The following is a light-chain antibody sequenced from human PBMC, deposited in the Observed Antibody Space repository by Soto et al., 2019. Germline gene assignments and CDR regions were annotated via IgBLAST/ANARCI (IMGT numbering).Light chain of an antibody. Sequence: EIVLTQSPATLSLSPGERATLSCRASQSVSRYLAWYQQKPGQAPRLLIYDAFNRATGIPARFSGSGSGTDFTLTISSLEPEDFAVYHCQQRSNWPLTFGGGTKVEIK. CDR3: QQRSNWPLT. V-gene: IGKV3-11*01. J-gene: IGKJ4*01. CDR2: DAF. CDR1: QSVSRY.